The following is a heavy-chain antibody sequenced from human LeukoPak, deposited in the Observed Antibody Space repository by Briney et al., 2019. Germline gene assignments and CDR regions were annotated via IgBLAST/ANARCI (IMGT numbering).Heavy chain of an antibody. V-gene: IGHV3-74*01. CDR3: ARDCGSTGCDY. Sequence: GGSLRLSCAASGFTFSDYWIHWVRQAPGKGLVWVSRISNDGSTTTYADSVRGRFTISRGNAKNTLYLQMNSLRAEDTAVYYCARDCGSTGCDYWGQGTLVTVSS. CDR2: ISNDGSTT. CDR1: GFTFSDYW. J-gene: IGHJ4*02. D-gene: IGHD2-2*01.